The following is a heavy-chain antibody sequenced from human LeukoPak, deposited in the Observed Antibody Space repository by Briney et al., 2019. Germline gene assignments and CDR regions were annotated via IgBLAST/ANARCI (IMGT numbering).Heavy chain of an antibody. CDR3: ARLVVVAATRKPDYYYYYYMDV. CDR1: GGSFSGYY. V-gene: IGHV4-34*01. J-gene: IGHJ6*03. D-gene: IGHD2-15*01. CDR2: IYYSGST. Sequence: PSETLSLTCAVYGGSFSGYYWSWIRQPPGKGLEWIGSIYYSGSTYYNPSLKSRVTISVDTSKNQFSLKLSSVTAADTAVYYCARLVVVAATRKPDYYYYYYMDVWGKGTTVTISS.